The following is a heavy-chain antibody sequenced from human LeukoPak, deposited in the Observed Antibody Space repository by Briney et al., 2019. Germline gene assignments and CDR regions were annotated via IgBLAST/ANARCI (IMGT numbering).Heavy chain of an antibody. J-gene: IGHJ4*02. CDR2: IYSSRST. CDR3: ARESGSYSRIEY. Sequence: SETLSLTRSVSGDSIRSYYWSWIRQPAGKGLEWIGRIYSSRSTNYNPSLKSRGTMSVDTSKNQVSLKLTSVTAADTAVYYCARESGSYSRIEYWGQGTLVTVSS. D-gene: IGHD1-26*01. CDR1: GDSIRSYY. V-gene: IGHV4-4*07.